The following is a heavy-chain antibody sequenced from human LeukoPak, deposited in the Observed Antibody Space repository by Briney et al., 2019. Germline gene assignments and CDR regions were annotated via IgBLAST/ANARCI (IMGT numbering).Heavy chain of an antibody. CDR2: ISWNSGSI. CDR1: GFTFDDYA. V-gene: IGHV3-9*01. J-gene: IGHJ5*02. Sequence: PGRSLRLSCAASGFTFDDYAMHWVRQAPGKGLEWVSGISWNSGSIGYADSVKGRFTISRDNAKNSLYLQMNSLRAEDTAVYYCARDDDSSGWYGERWFDPWGQGTLVTVSS. D-gene: IGHD6-19*01. CDR3: ARDDDSSGWYGERWFDP.